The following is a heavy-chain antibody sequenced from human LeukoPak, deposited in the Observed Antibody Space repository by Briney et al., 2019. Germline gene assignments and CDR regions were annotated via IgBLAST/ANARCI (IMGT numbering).Heavy chain of an antibody. CDR2: ISYDGSNK. CDR3: VKDHYYGSGSYFPFDY. J-gene: IGHJ4*02. Sequence: GGSLRLSCAASGFTFSSYGMHWVRQAPGKGLEWVVVISYDGSNKYYADSVKGRFTISRDNSKSTLYLQMNSLRAEDTAVYYCVKDHYYGSGSYFPFDYWGQGTLVTVSS. V-gene: IGHV3-30*18. D-gene: IGHD3-10*01. CDR1: GFTFSSYG.